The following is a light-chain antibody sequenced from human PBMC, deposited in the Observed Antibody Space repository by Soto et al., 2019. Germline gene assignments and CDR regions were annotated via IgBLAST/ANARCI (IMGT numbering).Light chain of an antibody. CDR1: IHYDF. CDR2: EVS. V-gene: IGLV2-14*01. J-gene: IGLJ1*01. Sequence: QSALTQPASVSGSPGQSITISCTGYIHYDFVSWYQQHPGTAPKLVIYEVSNRPSGTSDRFSGSKSGHTASLTISGLQTEDEVVYSCASYTSSSNYVFATGTKATVL. CDR3: ASYTSSSNYV.